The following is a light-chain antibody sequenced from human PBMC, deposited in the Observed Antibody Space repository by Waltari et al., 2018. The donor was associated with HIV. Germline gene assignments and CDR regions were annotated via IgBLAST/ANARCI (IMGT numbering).Light chain of an antibody. CDR2: VGS. CDR1: QSLLSRNGNY. J-gene: IGKJ4*01. CDR3: MQALEAPLT. Sequence: DVVMTQSPLSLRVTPGEPASISCRSSQSLLSRNGNYLDWYLQKPGQSPQLLIYVGSNRASGVPDRFSGSGSGTDFTLKISRVEAEDVGVYYCMQALEAPLTFGGGTKVQIK. V-gene: IGKV2-28*01.